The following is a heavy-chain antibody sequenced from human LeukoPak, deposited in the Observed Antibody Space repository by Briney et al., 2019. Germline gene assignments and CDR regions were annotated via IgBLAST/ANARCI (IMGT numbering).Heavy chain of an antibody. CDR1: GGSFSGYY. CDR3: ASDPVTYYDFWSGYRGPFDY. V-gene: IGHV4-59*10. J-gene: IGHJ4*02. CDR2: IYTSGST. Sequence: PSETLSLTCAVYGGSFSGYYWSWIRQPAGKGLEWIGRIYTSGSTNYNPSLKSRVTMSVDTSKNQFSLKLSSVTAADTAVYYCASDPVTYYDFWSGYRGPFDYWGQGTLVTVSS. D-gene: IGHD3-3*01.